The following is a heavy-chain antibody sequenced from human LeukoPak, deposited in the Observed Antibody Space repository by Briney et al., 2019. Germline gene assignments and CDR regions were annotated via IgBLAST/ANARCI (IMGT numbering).Heavy chain of an antibody. J-gene: IGHJ4*02. CDR3: ARVIVGAED. CDR1: GGSISSGGYY. CDR2: IYHSGST. D-gene: IGHD1-26*01. V-gene: IGHV4-30-2*01. Sequence: TSETLSLTCTVSGGSISSGGYYWSWIRQPPGKGLEWIGYIYHSGSTYYNPSLKSRVTISVDRSKNQFSLKLSSVTAADTAVYYCARVIVGAEDWGQGTLVTVSS.